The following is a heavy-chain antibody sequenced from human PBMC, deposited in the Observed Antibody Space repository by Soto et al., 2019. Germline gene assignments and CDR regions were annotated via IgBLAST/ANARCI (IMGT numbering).Heavy chain of an antibody. Sequence: ASETLSLTCTVSGGSVSSGSYYWSWIRQPPGKGLEWIGYIYYSGSTNYNPSLKSRVTISVDTSKNQFSLKLSSVTAADPAVYYCARGDFWSGYYDYYYYYGMDVWGQGTTVTVS. V-gene: IGHV4-61*01. D-gene: IGHD3-3*01. J-gene: IGHJ6*02. CDR1: GGSVSSGSYY. CDR3: ARGDFWSGYYDYYYYYGMDV. CDR2: IYYSGST.